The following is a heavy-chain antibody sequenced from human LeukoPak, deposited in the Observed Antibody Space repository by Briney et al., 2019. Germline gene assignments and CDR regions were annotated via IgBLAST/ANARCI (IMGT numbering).Heavy chain of an antibody. CDR3: ARAGSSSWYFDN. CDR1: GLTFSSYD. D-gene: IGHD6-13*01. Sequence: PGGSLRLSCAASGLTFSSYDMNWVRQAPGKGLEWVSSISSSSSYIYYADSMKGRFTISRDNAKNSLYLQMNSLRADDTAVYYCARAGSSSWYFDNWGQGTLVTVSS. CDR2: ISSSSSYI. V-gene: IGHV3-21*04. J-gene: IGHJ4*02.